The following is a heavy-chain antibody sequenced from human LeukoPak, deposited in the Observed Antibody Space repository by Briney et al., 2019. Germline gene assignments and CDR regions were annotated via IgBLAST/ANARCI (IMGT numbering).Heavy chain of an antibody. CDR1: GGTFSSYA. CDR2: INPGDGST. D-gene: IGHD6-25*01. Sequence: ASVKVSCKASGGTFSSYAISWVRQAPGQGLEWMGIINPGDGSTGYAQKFQGRVTVTRDTSTSTVYMDLSSLRSEDTAVYYCARAAVHYYSVMDVWGQGTTVTVFS. V-gene: IGHV1-46*01. J-gene: IGHJ6*02. CDR3: ARAAVHYYSVMDV.